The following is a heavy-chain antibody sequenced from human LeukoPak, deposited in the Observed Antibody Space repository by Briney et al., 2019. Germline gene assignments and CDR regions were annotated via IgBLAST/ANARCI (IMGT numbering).Heavy chain of an antibody. CDR1: GGTFSSYT. J-gene: IGHJ4*02. V-gene: IGHV1-69*02. Sequence: SVKVSCKASGGTFSSYTISWVRQAPGQGLEWMGRIIPILGIANYAQKFQGRVTITADKSTSTAYMELSSLRSEDTAVYYRASRSSVIREDYWGQGTLVTVSS. CDR3: ASRSSVIREDY. D-gene: IGHD4-11*01. CDR2: IIPILGIA.